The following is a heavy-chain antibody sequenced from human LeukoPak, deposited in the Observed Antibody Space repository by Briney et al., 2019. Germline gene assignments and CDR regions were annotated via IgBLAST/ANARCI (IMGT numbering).Heavy chain of an antibody. CDR3: ARRYYYNLGSFPFDF. CDR1: GGPFSGYF. J-gene: IGHJ4*02. CDR2: IHNSGTT. V-gene: IGHV4-34*01. D-gene: IGHD3-10*01. Sequence: SETLSLTCAVSGGPFSGYFWSWIRQSSGKGLEWIGEIHNSGTTNYNPSLNSRVTISEDTSKNRFYLNLSSVTAADTAIYYCARRYYYNLGSFPFDFWGQGTLVTVSS.